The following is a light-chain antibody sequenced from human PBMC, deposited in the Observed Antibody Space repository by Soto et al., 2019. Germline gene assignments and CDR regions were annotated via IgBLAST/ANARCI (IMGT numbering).Light chain of an antibody. CDR2: GAS. J-gene: IGKJ4*01. CDR3: QQYGSSPLT. Sequence: EIVLTQSPGTLSLSPGERATLSCRASQSVSSSYLAWYQQKPGQAPRLLIYGASSRATGIPGRFSGSGSGTDFTLTISGLEPEDFAVYYCQQYGSSPLTFGGGTKVDIK. CDR1: QSVSSSY. V-gene: IGKV3-20*01.